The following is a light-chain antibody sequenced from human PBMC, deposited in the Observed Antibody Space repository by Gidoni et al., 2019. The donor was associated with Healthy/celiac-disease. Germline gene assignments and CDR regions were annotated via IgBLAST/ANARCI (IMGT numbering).Light chain of an antibody. Sequence: DSVMTQSPDSLAVSLGETATINCKSSQSVLYSSNNKNYLAWYQQKPGQPPKLLIYWASTRESGVPDRFSGSGSGTDFTLTISSLQAEDVSVYYCQQYYSTCSFGQGTKLEIK. V-gene: IGKV4-1*01. CDR3: QQYYSTCS. J-gene: IGKJ2*04. CDR1: QSVLYSSNNKNY. CDR2: WAS.